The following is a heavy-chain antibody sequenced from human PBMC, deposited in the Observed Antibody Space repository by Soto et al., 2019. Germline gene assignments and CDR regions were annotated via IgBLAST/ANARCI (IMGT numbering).Heavy chain of an antibody. D-gene: IGHD4-17*01. CDR1: GGSISSYY. Sequence: SETLSLTCTVSGGSISSYYWSWIRQPPGKGLEWIGYIYYSGSTNYNPSLKSRVTISVDTSKNQFSLKLSSVTAADTAVYYCARHRAVTNSFDYWGQGTLVTVSS. J-gene: IGHJ4*02. CDR2: IYYSGST. CDR3: ARHRAVTNSFDY. V-gene: IGHV4-59*08.